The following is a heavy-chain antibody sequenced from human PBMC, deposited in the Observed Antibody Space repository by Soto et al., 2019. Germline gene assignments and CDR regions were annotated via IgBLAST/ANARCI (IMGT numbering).Heavy chain of an antibody. CDR1: GFTFSSYA. CDR2: ISGSGGST. Sequence: PGGSLRLSCAASGFTFSSYAMNWVRQAPGKGLEWVSAISGSGGSTYYADSVKGRFTISRDNSKNTLYLQMNSLRAEDTAVYYCARGALTYYYDSSGYPRPGSDYWGQGTLVTVSS. J-gene: IGHJ4*02. CDR3: ARGALTYYYDSSGYPRPGSDY. D-gene: IGHD3-22*01. V-gene: IGHV3-23*01.